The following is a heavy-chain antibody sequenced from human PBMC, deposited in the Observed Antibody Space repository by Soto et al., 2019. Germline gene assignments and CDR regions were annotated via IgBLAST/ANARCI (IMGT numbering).Heavy chain of an antibody. J-gene: IGHJ6*02. Sequence: EVQLLESGGGLVQPGGSRRLSCAASGFTFSSYAMSWVRQAPGMGLEWVSAISGSGGSTYYADSVKGRFTISRDNSKNTVYVQMNSLRAEDTAVYYCAKEKTYSSGWDGMDVWGQGTTVTVSS. CDR3: AKEKTYSSGWDGMDV. CDR2: ISGSGGST. CDR1: GFTFSSYA. D-gene: IGHD6-19*01. V-gene: IGHV3-23*01.